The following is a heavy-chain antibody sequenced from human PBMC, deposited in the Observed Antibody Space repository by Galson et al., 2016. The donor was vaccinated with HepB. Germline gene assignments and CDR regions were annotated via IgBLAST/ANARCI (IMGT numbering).Heavy chain of an antibody. Sequence: SLRLSCAASGFTFSSYGMHWVRQAPGKGLEWVALISYDGSNKYYADSVKGRFTISRDNSKNTLYLQMHSLGAEDTAVYYCATILGYCRGGSCYRDYWGQGTLVTVSS. V-gene: IGHV3-30*03. CDR2: ISYDGSNK. D-gene: IGHD2-15*01. CDR1: GFTFSSYG. CDR3: ATILGYCRGGSCYRDY. J-gene: IGHJ4*02.